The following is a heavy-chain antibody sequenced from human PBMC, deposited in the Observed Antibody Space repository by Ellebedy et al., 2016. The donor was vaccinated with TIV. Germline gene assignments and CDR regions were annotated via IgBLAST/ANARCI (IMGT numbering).Heavy chain of an antibody. CDR1: GGSIDISTYY. D-gene: IGHD1-26*01. J-gene: IGHJ6*02. V-gene: IGHV4-39*01. CDR3: ARHGTVGPTAYYYYSGLDV. Sequence: MPSETLSLTCNVSGGSIDISTYYWAWIRQPPGKGLEWIGSIYYSGTTYYNPSLKSRVTISADTPKNQFSLRLKSVTAADTATYLCARHGTVGPTAYYYYSGLDVWGLGTTVTVSS. CDR2: IYYSGTT.